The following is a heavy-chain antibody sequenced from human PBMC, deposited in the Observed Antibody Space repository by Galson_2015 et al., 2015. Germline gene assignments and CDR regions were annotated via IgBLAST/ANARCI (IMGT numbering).Heavy chain of an antibody. CDR3: AKEVVVVTATYFDY. CDR1: GFTFSSYG. V-gene: IGHV3-30*18. CDR2: ISYDGSNK. J-gene: IGHJ4*02. D-gene: IGHD2-21*02. Sequence: SLRLSCAASGFTFSSYGMHWVRQAPGTGLEWVAVISYDGSNKYYADSVKGRFTISRDNSKNTLYLQMNSLRAEDTAVYYCAKEVVVVTATYFDYWGQGTLVTVSS.